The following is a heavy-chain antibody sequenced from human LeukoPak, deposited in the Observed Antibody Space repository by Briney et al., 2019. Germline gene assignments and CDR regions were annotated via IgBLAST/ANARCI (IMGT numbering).Heavy chain of an antibody. CDR1: GFTFSNAW. J-gene: IGHJ5*02. D-gene: IGHD2-15*01. V-gene: IGHV3-15*01. Sequence: PGGSLRLSCAASGFTFSNAWMSWVRQAPGKGLEWVGRIKSKTDGGITDYAAPVKGRFTISRDDSKNTLYLQMNRLKTEDTAVYYCTTVVVVAATAWFDPWGQGTLVTVSS. CDR3: TTVVVVAATAWFDP. CDR2: IKSKTDGGIT.